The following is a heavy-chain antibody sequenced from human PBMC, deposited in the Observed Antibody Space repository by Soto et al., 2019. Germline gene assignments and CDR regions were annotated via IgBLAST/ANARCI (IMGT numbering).Heavy chain of an antibody. V-gene: IGHV3-74*01. J-gene: IGHJ4*01. CDR3: ARDQGYYDSSGYFDY. CDR2: INSDGSST. CDR1: GFTFSSYW. D-gene: IGHD3-22*01. Sequence: GGSLRLSCAASGFTFSSYWMHWVRQAPGKGLGWVSRINSDGSSTSYADSVKGRFTISRDNAKNTLYLQMNSLRAEDTAIYYCARDQGYYDSSGYFDYWGHGTLVTVSS.